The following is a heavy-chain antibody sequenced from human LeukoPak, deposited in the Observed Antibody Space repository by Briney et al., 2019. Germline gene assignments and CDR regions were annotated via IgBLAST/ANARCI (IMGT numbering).Heavy chain of an antibody. CDR3: ARDQGGASLDY. D-gene: IGHD3-16*01. Sequence: WASVKVSCKASGYTFTSYYLHWVRQAPGQGLEWMGIINPSAGSTSYAQKFQGRVTLTRDMSTSTVYMELSSLKSEDTAVYYCARDQGGASLDYWGQGTLVTVSS. V-gene: IGHV1-46*01. CDR2: INPSAGST. CDR1: GYTFTSYY. J-gene: IGHJ4*02.